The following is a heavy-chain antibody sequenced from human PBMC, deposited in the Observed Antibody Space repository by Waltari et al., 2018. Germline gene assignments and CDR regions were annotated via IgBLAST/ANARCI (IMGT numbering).Heavy chain of an antibody. Sequence: QVQLVQSGAEVKKPGASVKVSCKASGYTFTSYAMHWLRQAPGQRLEGMGWINAGNGNTKYSQKFQGRVTITRDTAASTAYMELSSLRSEDTAVYYCARDLRDDYGDWEYFDYWGQGTLVTVSS. V-gene: IGHV1-3*01. J-gene: IGHJ4*02. CDR2: INAGNGNT. CDR3: ARDLRDDYGDWEYFDY. CDR1: GYTFTSYA. D-gene: IGHD4-17*01.